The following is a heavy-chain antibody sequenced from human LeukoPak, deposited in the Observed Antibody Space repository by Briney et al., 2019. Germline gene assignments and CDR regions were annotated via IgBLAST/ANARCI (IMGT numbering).Heavy chain of an antibody. CDR1: GFTFSDYY. CDR3: ARGGHGAADQ. D-gene: IGHD1-26*01. CDR2: ISPSTTHT. V-gene: IGHV3-11*05. Sequence: PGGSLRLSCAASGFTFSDYYMIWSRQAPGKELEWLSYISPSTTHTSYADSVKGRFTISRDNAKNLLFLQMNSLRAEDTAVYYCARGGHGAADQWGQGTLVIVSS. J-gene: IGHJ5*02.